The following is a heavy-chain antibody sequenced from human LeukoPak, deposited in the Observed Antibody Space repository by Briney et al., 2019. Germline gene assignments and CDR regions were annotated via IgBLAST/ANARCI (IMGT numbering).Heavy chain of an antibody. Sequence: SVKVSCKASGYTFTSYISWVRQAPGQGLEWMGGIIPIFGTANYAQKFQGRVTITADESTSTAYMELSSLRSEDTAVYYCARDHRAVAGSYYGMDVWGQGTTVTVSS. CDR2: IIPIFGTA. D-gene: IGHD6-19*01. V-gene: IGHV1-69*13. CDR1: GYTFTSY. J-gene: IGHJ6*02. CDR3: ARDHRAVAGSYYGMDV.